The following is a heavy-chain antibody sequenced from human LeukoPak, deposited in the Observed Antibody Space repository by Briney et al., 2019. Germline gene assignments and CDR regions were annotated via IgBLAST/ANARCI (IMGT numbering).Heavy chain of an antibody. Sequence: PSQTLSLTCAVSGGSISSGGYSWRWVRQPPGKGLEWIGYIYHSGSTYYNPYLKIRFTISVDRSKNQFSLKLPSVTAAGTAVYYCARVVVGWFGELLYLDYWGQGTLVTVSS. V-gene: IGHV4-30-2*01. J-gene: IGHJ4*02. CDR2: IYHSGST. CDR1: GGSISSGGYS. CDR3: ARVVVGWFGELLYLDY. D-gene: IGHD3-10*01.